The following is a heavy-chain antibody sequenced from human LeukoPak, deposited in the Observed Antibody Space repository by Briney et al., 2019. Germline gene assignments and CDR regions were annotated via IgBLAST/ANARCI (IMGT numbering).Heavy chain of an antibody. D-gene: IGHD6-19*01. CDR1: GGSISSYY. CDR2: IYYTGST. V-gene: IGHV4-59*08. CDR3: ARRLIAVAQGGDWFDP. Sequence: SETLSLTCTVSGGSISSYYWSWIRQPPGKGLEWIGYIYYTGSTYYNPSLKSRVTISVDTSKNQFSLKLSSVTAADTAVYYCARRLIAVAQGGDWFDPWGQGTLVTVSS. J-gene: IGHJ5*02.